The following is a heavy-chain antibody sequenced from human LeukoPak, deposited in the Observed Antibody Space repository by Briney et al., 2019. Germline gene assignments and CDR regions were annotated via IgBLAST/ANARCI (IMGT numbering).Heavy chain of an antibody. J-gene: IGHJ4*02. CDR1: GYTFTSYG. CDR2: ISAYNGNT. D-gene: IGHD3-10*01. V-gene: IGHV1-18*01. Sequence: ASVKVSCKASGYTFTSYGISWVRQAPGQGLEWMGWISAYNGNTNYAQKLQGRVTMTTDTSTSTAYMELRSLRSDDTAVYYCARALVGLLWLSTGPFDYWGQGTLVTVSS. CDR3: ARALVGLLWLSTGPFDY.